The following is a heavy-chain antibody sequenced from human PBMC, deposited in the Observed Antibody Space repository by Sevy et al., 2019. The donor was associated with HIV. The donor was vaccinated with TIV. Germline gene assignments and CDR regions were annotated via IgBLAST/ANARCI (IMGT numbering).Heavy chain of an antibody. CDR3: ARVEFSGSYSTDF. D-gene: IGHD1-26*01. V-gene: IGHV3-74*01. CDR2: INVDGTTT. Sequence: GGSLRLSCAASGFTFSGYWMHWVRQPPGKGLVWVSRINVDGTTTNYADSVKGRFTISREKAKNTLYLQMNSLRVEDTSVYYCARVEFSGSYSTDFWGQGTLVTVSS. J-gene: IGHJ4*02. CDR1: GFTFSGYW.